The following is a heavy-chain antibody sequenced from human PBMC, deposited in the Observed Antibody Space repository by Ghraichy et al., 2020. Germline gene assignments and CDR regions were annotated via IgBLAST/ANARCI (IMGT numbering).Heavy chain of an antibody. CDR1: GFTFSSYA. Sequence: LSLTCAASGFTFSSYAMSWVRQAPGKGLEWVSAISGSGGSTYYADSVKGRFTISRDNSKNTLYLQMNSLRAEDTAVYYCAKGSGYYYGYYYGMDVWGQGTTVTVSS. CDR3: AKGSGYYYGYYYGMDV. CDR2: ISGSGGST. V-gene: IGHV3-23*01. D-gene: IGHD3-22*01. J-gene: IGHJ6*02.